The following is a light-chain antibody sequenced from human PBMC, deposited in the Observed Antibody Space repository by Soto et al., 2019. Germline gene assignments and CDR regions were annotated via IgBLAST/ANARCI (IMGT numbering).Light chain of an antibody. CDR3: LQDYNYPYT. Sequence: AIQMTQSPSSLSASVGDRVTITCRASQGIKNDVAWYQQKPGKAPKLLIHVASTLQSGVPSRFSGSGSGTDFTLTSSSLQPEDLATYYCLQDYNYPYTFGQGTKLEI. J-gene: IGKJ2*01. V-gene: IGKV1-6*01. CDR1: QGIKND. CDR2: VAS.